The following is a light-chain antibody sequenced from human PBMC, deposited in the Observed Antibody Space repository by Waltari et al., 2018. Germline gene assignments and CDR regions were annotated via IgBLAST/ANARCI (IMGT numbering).Light chain of an antibody. CDR2: DVN. CDR1: SSDVGGYNY. Sequence: QSALTQPASVSGSPGQSITISCTGTSSDVGGYNYVSWYQQHPGKAPKLMIFDVNNRPSGFSNRFSGSKSGNTASLTISGLQAEDEANYYCSAYISSSTLELFGGGTRLTVL. J-gene: IGLJ2*01. V-gene: IGLV2-14*03. CDR3: SAYISSSTLEL.